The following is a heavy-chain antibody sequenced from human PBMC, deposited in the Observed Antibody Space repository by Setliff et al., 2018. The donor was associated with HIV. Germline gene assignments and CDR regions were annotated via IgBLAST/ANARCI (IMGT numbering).Heavy chain of an antibody. J-gene: IGHJ4*02. CDR1: GYTFTDYY. D-gene: IGHD2-21*02. CDR2: VDPKNGKT. V-gene: IGHV1-69-2*01. CDR3: AAGYCGGDCYSRQSYFDY. Sequence: ASVKVSCKASGYTFTDYYMHWVQQAPGKGLEWMGRVDPKNGKTLYAENLRGRITITADTSTDTAYMELNSLRSEDTAMYYCAAGYCGGDCYSRQSYFDYWGQGTLVTVSS.